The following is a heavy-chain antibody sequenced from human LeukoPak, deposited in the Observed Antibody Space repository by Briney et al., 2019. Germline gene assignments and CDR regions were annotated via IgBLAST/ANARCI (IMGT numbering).Heavy chain of an antibody. CDR3: AKGGGTSCYTYFDY. CDR2: ISGSGGST. D-gene: IGHD2-2*02. CDR1: GFTFSSYS. J-gene: IGHJ4*02. Sequence: GGSLRLSCAASGFTFSSYSMNWVRQAPGKGLEWVSAISGSGGSTYYADSVKGRFTISRDNSKNTLYLQMNSLRAEDTAVYYCAKGGGTSCYTYFDYWGQGTLVTVSS. V-gene: IGHV3-23*01.